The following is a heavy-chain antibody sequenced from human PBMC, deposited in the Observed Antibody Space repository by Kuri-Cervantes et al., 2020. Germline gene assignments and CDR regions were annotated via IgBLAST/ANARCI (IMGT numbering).Heavy chain of an antibody. Sequence: SVKVSCKASGFTFTSSAVQWVRQARGQRLEWIGWIVVGSGNTNYAQKFQERVTITRDMSTSTAYMELSSLRSEDTAVYYCARIHYYYYGMDVWGQGTTVTVSS. D-gene: IGHD2/OR15-2a*01. V-gene: IGHV1-58*01. CDR3: ARIHYYYYGMDV. CDR1: GFTFTSSA. CDR2: IVVGSGNT. J-gene: IGHJ6*02.